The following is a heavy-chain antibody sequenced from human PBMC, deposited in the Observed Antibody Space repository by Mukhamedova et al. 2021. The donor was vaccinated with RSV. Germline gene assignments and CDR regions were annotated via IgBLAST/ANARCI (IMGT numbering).Heavy chain of an antibody. V-gene: IGHV3-30*03. CDR2: DK. D-gene: IGHD3-10*01. CDR3: ARDPFWRGFGELSDVSDI. Sequence: DKDYLDSVKGRFTVSRDNSKNTLYLQMSSLRDEDTAVYYCARDPFWRGFGELSDVSDIWGQGTMVIVSS. J-gene: IGHJ3*02.